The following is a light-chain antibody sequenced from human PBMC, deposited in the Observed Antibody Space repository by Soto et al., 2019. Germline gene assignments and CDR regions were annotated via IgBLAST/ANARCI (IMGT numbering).Light chain of an antibody. V-gene: IGKV3-11*01. CDR1: ESVRTY. J-gene: IGKJ4*01. CDR3: QQRSTWPLT. Sequence: IVLTQSPGTLSSSPGERATLSCRASESVRTYLAWYQQKPGQAPRLLIYDASIRAIGIPARFSGSGSGTDFTLSISSLEPEDLAVYYCQQRSTWPLTFGGGTKVEIK. CDR2: DAS.